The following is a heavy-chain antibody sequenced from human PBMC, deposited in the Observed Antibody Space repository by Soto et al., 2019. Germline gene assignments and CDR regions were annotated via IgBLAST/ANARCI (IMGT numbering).Heavy chain of an antibody. CDR2: ISHTGST. D-gene: IGHD5-12*01. V-gene: IGHV4-34*01. CDR1: GGSFSGYY. Sequence: QVQVQQWGAGVLKPSETLSLTCAVYGGSFSGYYWSWIRQPPGKGLEWIGEISHTGSTNYNPSLKSRVTISVDTSKNQFSLKLNSVAAEDTAVYYCETDYLSHWGQGTLVTVS. J-gene: IGHJ4*02. CDR3: ETDYLSH.